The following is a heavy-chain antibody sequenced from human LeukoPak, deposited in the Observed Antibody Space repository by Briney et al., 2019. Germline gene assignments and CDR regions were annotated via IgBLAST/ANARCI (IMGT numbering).Heavy chain of an antibody. V-gene: IGHV4-59*01. D-gene: IGHD5-18*01. Sequence: SQTLSLTCTVSGGSISSYYWSWIRQPPGKGLEWIGYIYYSGSTNYNPSLKSRVTISVDTSKNQFSLKLSSVTAADTAVYYCARDLGYSYGLDYWGQGTLVTVSS. CDR1: GGSISSYY. CDR2: IYYSGST. CDR3: ARDLGYSYGLDY. J-gene: IGHJ4*02.